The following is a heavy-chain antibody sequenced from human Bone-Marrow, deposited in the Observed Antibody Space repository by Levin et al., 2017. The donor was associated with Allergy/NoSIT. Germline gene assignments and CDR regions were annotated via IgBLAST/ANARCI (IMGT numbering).Heavy chain of an antibody. J-gene: IGHJ6*02. Sequence: PSETLSLTCAVSDVSIKTYYWSWVRQSPERGLEWIGYFDDSGTSAYNPSFKSRATISIDMSNNRFSLELTSVTAADTAVYYCTKSRFSSSWYGAGMAVWGQGATVIVS. D-gene: IGHD6-13*01. CDR1: DVSIKTYY. CDR2: FDDSGTS. CDR3: TKSRFSSSWYGAGMAV. V-gene: IGHV4-4*09.